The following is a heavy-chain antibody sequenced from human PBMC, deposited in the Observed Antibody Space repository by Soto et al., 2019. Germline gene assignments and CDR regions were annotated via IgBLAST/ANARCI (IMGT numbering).Heavy chain of an antibody. V-gene: IGHV1-3*05. CDR2: INAGNGTT. Sequence: QVQLVQSGAEEKKPGASVKVSCKASGYTFTSYAMHWVRQAPGQRLEWMGRINAGNGTTKYSQKFQGRVTITRDTSASTVDMELSRLRSEDTAVYYCARSSGYYLMDDHWGQGTLVTVSS. CDR1: GYTFTSYA. D-gene: IGHD3-22*01. CDR3: ARSSGYYLMDDH. J-gene: IGHJ4*02.